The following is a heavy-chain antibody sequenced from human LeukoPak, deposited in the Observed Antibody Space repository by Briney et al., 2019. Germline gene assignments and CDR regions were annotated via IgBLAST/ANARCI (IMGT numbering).Heavy chain of an antibody. V-gene: IGHV3-7*01. CDR3: MRQNRAYFFGH. CDR1: GFTFSSYW. J-gene: IGHJ1*01. D-gene: IGHD3-3*01. CDR2: IRRDGSEK. Sequence: GGSLRLSCAASGFTFSSYWMTWGRQAPGKGLEWVANIRRDGSEKNYVDSVKGRFTISRDNAKNSLYLQMNSLRVEDTAVYFCMRQNRAYFFGHWGQGTLVTVSS.